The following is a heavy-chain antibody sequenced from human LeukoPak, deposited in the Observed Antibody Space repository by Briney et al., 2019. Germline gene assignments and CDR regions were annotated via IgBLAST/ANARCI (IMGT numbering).Heavy chain of an antibody. J-gene: IGHJ4*02. CDR3: TRDRGAYNLYDY. D-gene: IGHD1-1*01. V-gene: IGHV3-49*04. Sequence: TGGSLRLSCAASGFTFSSYSMNWVRQAPGKGLEWVGFIRSKAYGETADYAASVKGRFTISRDDSKAIAYLQMNSLKTEDTAVYHCTRDRGAYNLYDYWGQGTLVTVSS. CDR1: GFTFSSYS. CDR2: IRSKAYGETA.